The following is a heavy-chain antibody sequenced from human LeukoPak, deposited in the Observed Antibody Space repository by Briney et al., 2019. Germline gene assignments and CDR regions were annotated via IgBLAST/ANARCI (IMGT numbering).Heavy chain of an antibody. Sequence: PAGSLRLTCAASGFTFSSYEMNWVRQAPGKGLEWVSYISSSGSTIYYADSVKGRFTISRDNAKNSLYLQMNSLRAEDTAVYYCARDFVGSTGGGDYYYYMDVWGKGPTVTVSS. D-gene: IGHD1-26*01. J-gene: IGHJ6*03. V-gene: IGHV3-48*03. CDR2: ISSSGSTI. CDR1: GFTFSSYE. CDR3: ARDFVGSTGGGDYYYYMDV.